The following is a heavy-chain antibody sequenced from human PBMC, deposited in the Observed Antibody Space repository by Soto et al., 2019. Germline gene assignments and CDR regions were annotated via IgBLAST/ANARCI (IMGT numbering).Heavy chain of an antibody. V-gene: IGHV1-46*01. J-gene: IGHJ5*02. CDR1: GCTFTSYN. CDR3: ARAAGRFAELYWFDP. CDR2: INPLGFST. D-gene: IGHD1-7*01. Sequence: GAGVTVSCLASGCTFTSYNMHWLGQAPAQGLEWVGMINPLGFSTTYAQKFRGRVTMTRDTSTSTVYMELTNLRSDDTAVYYCARAAGRFAELYWFDPWGQGTLVTVSS.